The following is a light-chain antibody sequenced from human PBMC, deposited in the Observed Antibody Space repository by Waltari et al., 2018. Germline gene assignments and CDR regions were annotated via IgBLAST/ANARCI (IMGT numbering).Light chain of an antibody. Sequence: SSELTQPPSVSVSPGQTARIPCSGDLLPQQYTYWYQQKPGQAPLLLIYKNTERPSGIPARLSGSSSGTIATLTISGVQAEDEADYYCQSQDHTAGYSVLFGGGTKLTVL. CDR1: LLPQQY. J-gene: IGLJ2*01. V-gene: IGLV3-25*03. CDR2: KNT. CDR3: QSQDHTAGYSVL.